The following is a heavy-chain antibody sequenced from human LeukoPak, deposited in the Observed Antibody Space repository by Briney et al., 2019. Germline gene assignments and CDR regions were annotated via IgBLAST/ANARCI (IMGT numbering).Heavy chain of an antibody. V-gene: IGHV4-38-2*02. D-gene: IGHD3-22*01. CDR3: ARSNGYYYDSSGYFGY. CDR1: GYSISSGYY. Sequence: SETLSLTCTVSGYSISSGYYGGWIRQPPGKGLEWIGSIYHSGSTYYNTSLKSRVTISVDTSKNQFSLKLSSVTAADTAVYYCARSNGYYYDSSGYFGYWGQGTLVTVSS. J-gene: IGHJ4*02. CDR2: IYHSGST.